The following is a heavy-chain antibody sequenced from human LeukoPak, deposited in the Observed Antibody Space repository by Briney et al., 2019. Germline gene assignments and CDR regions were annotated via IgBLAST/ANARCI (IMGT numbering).Heavy chain of an antibody. CDR3: ARAGSGSRYYYMDV. D-gene: IGHD3-10*01. J-gene: IGHJ6*03. Sequence: ASVKVSCKASGYTFINYGITWVGQAPGQGLDGMGWISGYNGNTNYAQQLQGRVTMTTDTSTTTYYMELRSLRSDDTAVYYCARAGSGSRYYYMDVWGKGTTVTVSS. CDR2: ISGYNGNT. CDR1: GYTFINYG. V-gene: IGHV1-18*01.